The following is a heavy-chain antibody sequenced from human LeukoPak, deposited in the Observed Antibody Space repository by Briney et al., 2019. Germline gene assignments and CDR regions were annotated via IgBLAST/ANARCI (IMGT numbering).Heavy chain of an antibody. CDR3: AKAHGDYFWENSYFDY. J-gene: IGHJ4*02. CDR1: GFTFSSYE. Sequence: GGSLRLSCAASGFTFSSYEMNWVRQAPGKGLEWVSYISSSGITIYYADSVKGRFTISRDNSKNTLYLQMNSLRAEDTAVYYCAKAHGDYFWENSYFDYWGQGTLVTVSS. V-gene: IGHV3-48*03. CDR2: ISSSGITI. D-gene: IGHD4-17*01.